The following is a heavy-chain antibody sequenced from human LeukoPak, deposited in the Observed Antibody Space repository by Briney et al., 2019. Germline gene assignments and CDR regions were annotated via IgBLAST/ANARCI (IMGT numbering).Heavy chain of an antibody. CDR2: IKHDGSEN. CDR3: ARYISSGWSTFDY. J-gene: IGHJ4*02. V-gene: IGHV3-7*01. D-gene: IGHD6-19*01. CDR1: GFTFSNHW. Sequence: GGSLRLSWAASGFTFSNHWMSWVRQAPGKGLEWVANIKHDGSENYYVDSVKGRFTISRDNAKNSLYLQMNSLRVEDTAVYYCARYISSGWSTFDYWGRGTLVTVSS.